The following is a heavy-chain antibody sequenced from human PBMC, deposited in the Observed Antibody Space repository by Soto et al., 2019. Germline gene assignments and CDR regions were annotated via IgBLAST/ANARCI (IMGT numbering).Heavy chain of an antibody. J-gene: IGHJ4*02. V-gene: IGHV3-74*01. CDR1: GVTFNTHW. CDR2: INSDGSIT. CDR3: ARAMTSGGAAAKGDV. D-gene: IGHD1-26*01. Sequence: EVQLVASVGGLILPGGSLSLSCAASGVTFNTHWMHWVRQAPGKGLVWVSRINSDGSITDYSDSVKGRFSISRDNHRNTLYLQMTRLSPEDTAVYYCARAMTSGGAAAKGDVWGQGTLVTFDS.